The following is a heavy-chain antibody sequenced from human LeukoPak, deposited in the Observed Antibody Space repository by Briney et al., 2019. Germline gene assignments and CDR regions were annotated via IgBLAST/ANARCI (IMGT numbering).Heavy chain of an antibody. CDR2: INHSGST. Sequence: SETLSLTCAVYGGSFSGYYWSWIRQPPGKGLEWIGEINHSGSTNYNPSLKSRVTISVDTSKNQFSLKLSSVTAADTAVYYCARGRSSGWYGGHRFDPWGQGTLVTVSS. D-gene: IGHD6-19*01. V-gene: IGHV4-34*01. J-gene: IGHJ5*02. CDR3: ARGRSSGWYGGHRFDP. CDR1: GGSFSGYY.